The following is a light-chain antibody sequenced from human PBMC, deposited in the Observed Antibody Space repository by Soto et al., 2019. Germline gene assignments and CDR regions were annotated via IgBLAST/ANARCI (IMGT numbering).Light chain of an antibody. Sequence: EIVLTQSPATLSLSPGERATLSCRASQSVSSYLAWYQQKPGQAPRLLIYDASNMATGIPARFSGSGSGTGFPLAISSLEPEDFAFYYCQQNDAWPSFTFGPVTKVDI. CDR1: QSVSSY. V-gene: IGKV3-11*01. CDR2: DAS. CDR3: QQNDAWPSFT. J-gene: IGKJ3*01.